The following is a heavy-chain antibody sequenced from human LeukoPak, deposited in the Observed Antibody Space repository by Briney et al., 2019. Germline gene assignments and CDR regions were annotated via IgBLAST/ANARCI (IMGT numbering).Heavy chain of an antibody. CDR3: ARQKAGNCFDP. D-gene: IGHD6-19*01. Sequence: SETLSLTCTVSGGSISSDYWSWIRQPPGKGLEWIGYIYTSGSNHYNPSLKSRVTISGDTSKNQFSLKLSSVTAADTAVYYCARQKAGNCFDPWGQGTPVSVSS. CDR2: IYTSGSN. V-gene: IGHV4-4*09. J-gene: IGHJ5*02. CDR1: GGSISSDY.